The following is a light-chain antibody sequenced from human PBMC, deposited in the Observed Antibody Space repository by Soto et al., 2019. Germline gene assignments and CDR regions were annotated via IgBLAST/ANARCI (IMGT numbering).Light chain of an antibody. J-gene: IGKJ1*01. CDR2: KAS. CDR3: LQDYSYPWT. V-gene: IGKV1-5*03. Sequence: IQMTQPPSTLSASVGDRVTITCRASQSISGWLAWYQQKPGKAPKLLIYKASTLKSGVPSRFSGSGSGTDFTLTISSLEPEDFATYYCLQDYSYPWTFGQGTKVDIK. CDR1: QSISGW.